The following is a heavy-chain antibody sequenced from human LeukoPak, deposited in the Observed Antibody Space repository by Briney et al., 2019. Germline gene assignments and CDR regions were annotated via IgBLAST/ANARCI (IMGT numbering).Heavy chain of an antibody. J-gene: IGHJ4*02. CDR2: INHSGST. CDR3: ASSAVAGDDY. CDR1: GGSFSGYY. V-gene: IGHV4-34*01. Sequence: SETLSLTCAVYGGSFSGYYWSWIRQPPGNGLEWIGEINHSGSTNYNPSLKSRVTISVDTSKNQFSLKLSSVTAADTAVYYCASSAVAGDDYWGQGTLVTVSS. D-gene: IGHD6-19*01.